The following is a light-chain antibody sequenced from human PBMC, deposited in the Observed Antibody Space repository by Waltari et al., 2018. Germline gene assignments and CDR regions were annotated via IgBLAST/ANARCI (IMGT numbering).Light chain of an antibody. CDR1: SSDVGGYNL. J-gene: IGLJ1*01. CDR2: DVT. V-gene: IGLV2-23*02. CDR3: CSFAGSISVFTV. Sequence: QSALTQFASVSGSPGQSITISRTGTSSDVGGYNLVSWYQQHPRRAPKLIIYDVTKRPSGVSNRFSGSKSGNTASLTISGLQAEDEADYYCCSFAGSISVFTVFGTGTTVTVL.